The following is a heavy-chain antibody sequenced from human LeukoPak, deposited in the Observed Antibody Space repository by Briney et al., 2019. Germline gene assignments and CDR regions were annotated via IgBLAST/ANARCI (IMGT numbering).Heavy chain of an antibody. CDR2: VYTSGST. D-gene: IGHD3-10*01. J-gene: IGHJ5*02. Sequence: SETLSLTCSVSGGSISSGTYYWSWIRQPAGKGLGWIGRVYTSGSTNYNPSLKSRVTISIDSSTNQFALKLKSVTAADTAVYYCTKSMVRGTPLRWFDPWGQGTLVTVSS. CDR1: GGSISSGTYY. V-gene: IGHV4-61*02. CDR3: TKSMVRGTPLRWFDP.